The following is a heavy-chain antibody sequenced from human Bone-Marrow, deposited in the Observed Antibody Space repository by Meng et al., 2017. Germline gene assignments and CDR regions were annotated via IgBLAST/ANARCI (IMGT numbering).Heavy chain of an antibody. J-gene: IGHJ4*02. CDR2: IIPIFGTA. CDR3: ARTYGDYCFDY. D-gene: IGHD4-17*01. CDR1: GGTFSSYA. Sequence: QGQLVQAGAGVKKPGSSVKAPCKASGGTFSSYAISWVRQAPGQGLEWMGGIIPIFGTANYAQKFQGRVTITADESTSTAYMELSSLRSEDTAVYYCARTYGDYCFDYWGQGTLVTVSS. V-gene: IGHV1-69*01.